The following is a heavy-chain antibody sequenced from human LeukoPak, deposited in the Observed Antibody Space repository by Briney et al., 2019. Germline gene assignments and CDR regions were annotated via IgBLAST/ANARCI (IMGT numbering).Heavy chain of an antibody. CDR2: ISYDGSNK. CDR1: GFTFGSYG. J-gene: IGHJ4*02. V-gene: IGHV3-30*18. CDR3: AKGIVATISTLGYVY. Sequence: GGSLRLSCAASGFTFGSYGMHWVRQAPGKGLEWVAVISYDGSNKYYADSVKGRFTISRDNSKNTLYLQMNSLRAEDTAVYYCAKGIVATISTLGYVYWGQGTLVTVSS. D-gene: IGHD5-12*01.